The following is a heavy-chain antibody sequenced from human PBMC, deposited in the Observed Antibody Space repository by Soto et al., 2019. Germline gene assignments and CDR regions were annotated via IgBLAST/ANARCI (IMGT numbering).Heavy chain of an antibody. D-gene: IGHD2-2*01. CDR3: AREYCSSTSCLNRFDP. J-gene: IGHJ5*02. CDR2: ISSSTI. Sequence: EVQLVESGGGLVQPGGSLRLSCAASGFTFSSYSMNWVRQAPGKGLEWVSYISSSTIYYADSVKGRFTISRDNAKNSLYLQMNSLRAEDTAVYYCAREYCSSTSCLNRFDPWGQGTLVTVSS. V-gene: IGHV3-48*01. CDR1: GFTFSSYS.